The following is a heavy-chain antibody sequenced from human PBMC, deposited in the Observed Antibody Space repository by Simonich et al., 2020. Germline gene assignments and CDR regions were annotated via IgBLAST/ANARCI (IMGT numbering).Heavy chain of an antibody. J-gene: IGHJ4*02. CDR1: GVTFSSYS. V-gene: IGHV3-21*01. D-gene: IGHD5-18*01. CDR3: ARDVDTAMVFDY. CDR2: ISSSSRNI. Sequence: EVQLVESGGGLVKAGWSLRLYCAAYGVTFSSYSMNWVRQAPGKGMDWFSSISSSSRNIYNADSVKGRFTISRDNAKNSLYLQMNSLRAEDTAVYYCARDVDTAMVFDYWGQGTLVTVSS.